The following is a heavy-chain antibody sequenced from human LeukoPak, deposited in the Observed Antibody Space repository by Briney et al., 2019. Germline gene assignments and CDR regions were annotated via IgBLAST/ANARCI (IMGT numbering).Heavy chain of an antibody. CDR1: GGTFSSYA. V-gene: IGHV1-46*01. Sequence: ASVKVSCKASGGTFSSYAISWVRQAPGQGLEWMGIINPSGGSTSYAQKFQGRVTMTRDMSTSTVYMELSSLRSEDTAVYYCARGMGATNPMSRVKRAHYFDYWGQGTLVTVSS. J-gene: IGHJ4*02. D-gene: IGHD1-26*01. CDR3: ARGMGATNPMSRVKRAHYFDY. CDR2: INPSGGST.